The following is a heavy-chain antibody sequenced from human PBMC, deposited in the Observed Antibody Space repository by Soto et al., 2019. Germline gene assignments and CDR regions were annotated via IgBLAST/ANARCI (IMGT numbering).Heavy chain of an antibody. J-gene: IGHJ4*02. D-gene: IGHD3-10*01. V-gene: IGHV4-31*03. CDR3: ARDGAH. CDR1: GGSISSGNYY. CDR2: IYHTGST. Sequence: QVQLQESGPGLVKPSQTLSVTCTVSGGSISSGNYYWSWIRQQPGKGLEWIGYIYHTGSTYYTPSLKSRFTISVDTSKNQFSLKLSSVTASDTAVYYCARDGAHWGQGTLVTVSS.